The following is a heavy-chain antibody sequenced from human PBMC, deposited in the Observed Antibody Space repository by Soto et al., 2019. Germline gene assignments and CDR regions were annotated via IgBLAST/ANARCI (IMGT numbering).Heavy chain of an antibody. CDR1: GGSFSCYY. V-gene: IGHV4-34*01. D-gene: IGHD3-10*01. Sequence: SETLSLTCAVYGGSFSCYYWSWIRQPPGKGLEWIGEINHSGSTNYNPSRKSRGTISVDTSKNQFSLKLSSVTAADTSVYYWARALPWFGLDYWGQATLVTVSS. J-gene: IGHJ4*02. CDR2: INHSGST. CDR3: ARALPWFGLDY.